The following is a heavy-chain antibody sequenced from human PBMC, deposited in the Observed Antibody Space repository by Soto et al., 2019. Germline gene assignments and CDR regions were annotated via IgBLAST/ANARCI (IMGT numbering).Heavy chain of an antibody. J-gene: IGHJ4*02. V-gene: IGHV4-30-4*01. D-gene: IGHD2-15*01. CDR2: ISYSGST. CDR1: GGSISSGNYY. CDR3: ARMGTPSTRLYYFDF. Sequence: QVQLQESGPGLVKPSQTLSLTCTVSGGSISSGNYYWSWIRQPPGKGLEWIGFISYSGSTYYNLSLKSRITISVDKSKSQFSMNLSFVPAADTAVYYCARMGTPSTRLYYFDFWGQGILVAVSS.